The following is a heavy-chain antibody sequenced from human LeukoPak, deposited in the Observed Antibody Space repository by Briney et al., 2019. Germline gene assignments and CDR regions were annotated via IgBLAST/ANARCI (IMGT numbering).Heavy chain of an antibody. J-gene: IGHJ4*02. V-gene: IGHV1-3*01. D-gene: IGHD3-10*01. CDR1: GYTFTSYA. Sequence: ASVKVSCKASGYTFTSYAMHWVRQAPGQRLEWMGWINAGNGNTKYSQKFQGRVTMTRNTSISTAYMELSSLRSEDTAVYYCARELYYYGSGSNEFDYWGQGTLVTVSS. CDR2: INAGNGNT. CDR3: ARELYYYGSGSNEFDY.